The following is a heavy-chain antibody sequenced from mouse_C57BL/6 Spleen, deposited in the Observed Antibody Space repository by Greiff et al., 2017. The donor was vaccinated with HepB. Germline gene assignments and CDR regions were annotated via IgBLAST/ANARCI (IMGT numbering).Heavy chain of an antibody. V-gene: IGHV1-69*01. Sequence: VQLQQPGAELVMPGASVKLSCKASGYTFTSYWMHWVKQRPGQGLEWIGEIDPSDSYTNYNQKFKGKSTLTVDKSSSTAYMQLSSLTSEDSAVYYCARGGTTVETWFAYWGQGTLVTVSA. CDR2: IDPSDSYT. J-gene: IGHJ3*01. CDR3: ARGGTTVETWFAY. D-gene: IGHD1-1*01. CDR1: GYTFTSYW.